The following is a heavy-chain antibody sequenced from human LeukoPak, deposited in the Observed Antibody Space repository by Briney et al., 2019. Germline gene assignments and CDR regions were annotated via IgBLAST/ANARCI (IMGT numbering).Heavy chain of an antibody. D-gene: IGHD6-19*01. V-gene: IGHV4-4*09. CDR1: GAPISRFY. Sequence: PSETLSLICTTSGAPISRFYWSWVRQPPGKGLEWIGNIYNGVPTFFNPSLKSRVTLSVDTSKTQFSLQLASVTAADTAVYCVQTTGWPGFDYWGQGILVTVSS. CDR2: IYNGVPT. CDR3: QTTGWPGFDY. J-gene: IGHJ4*02.